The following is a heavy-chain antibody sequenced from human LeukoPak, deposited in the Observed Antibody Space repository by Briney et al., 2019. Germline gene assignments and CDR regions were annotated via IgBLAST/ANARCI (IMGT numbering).Heavy chain of an antibody. D-gene: IGHD5-24*01. J-gene: IGHJ4*02. CDR1: GGSISSYY. CDR3: ASSVMATINPQPLDY. CDR2: IYYSGST. Sequence: KASQTLSLTCTVSGGSISSYYWSWIRQPPGKGLEWIGYIYYSGSTNYNPSLKSRVTISVDTSKNQFSLKLSSVTAADTAVYYCASSVMATINPQPLDYWGQGTLVTVSS. V-gene: IGHV4-59*01.